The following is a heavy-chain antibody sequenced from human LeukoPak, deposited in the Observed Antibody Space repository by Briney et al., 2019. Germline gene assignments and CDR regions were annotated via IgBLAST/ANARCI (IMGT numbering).Heavy chain of an antibody. CDR1: GFTFSSYA. Sequence: GGSLRLPCAASGFTFSSYAMSWVRQAPGKRLEWVSTTISSGNSTYYPDSVKGRFTISRDNSKNTLYLQMNSLRAEDTAVYYCAKPYSTSSKFMFDYWGQGTLVTVSS. CDR2: TISSGNST. V-gene: IGHV3-23*01. D-gene: IGHD6-6*01. CDR3: AKPYSTSSKFMFDY. J-gene: IGHJ4*02.